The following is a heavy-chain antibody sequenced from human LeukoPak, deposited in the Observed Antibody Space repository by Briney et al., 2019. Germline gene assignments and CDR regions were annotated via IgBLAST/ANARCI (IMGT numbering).Heavy chain of an antibody. CDR1: GYTFTSHW. CDR3: ARRALDGYIDT. J-gene: IGHJ4*03. CDR2: IYPDDSDT. Sequence: GESLKISCKGSGYTFTSHWIVWVRQMPGKGLEWMGIIYPDDSDTRYRPSFQGQVTISADKSISTAYLQWSSLKASDTAMYYCARRALDGYIDTWGHGTLVTVSS. V-gene: IGHV5-51*01. D-gene: IGHD5-24*01.